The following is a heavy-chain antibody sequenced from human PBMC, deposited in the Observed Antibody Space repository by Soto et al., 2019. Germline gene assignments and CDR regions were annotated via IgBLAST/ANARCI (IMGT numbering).Heavy chain of an antibody. J-gene: IGHJ3*02. CDR1: GGSFSGYY. CDR3: ARAGVVVITFDAFDI. D-gene: IGHD3-22*01. CDR2: INHSGST. Sequence: QVQLQQWGAGLLKPSETLSLTCAVYGGSFSGYYWSWIRQPPGKGLEWIGEINHSGSTNYNPSLKRRVTISVDTAKNQFSLKLSSVTAADTAVDYCARAGVVVITFDAFDIWGQGTMVTVSS. V-gene: IGHV4-34*01.